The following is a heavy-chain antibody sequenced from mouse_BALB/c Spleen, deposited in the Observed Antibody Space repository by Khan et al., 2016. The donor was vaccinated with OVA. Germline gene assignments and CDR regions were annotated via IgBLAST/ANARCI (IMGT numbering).Heavy chain of an antibody. J-gene: IGHJ4*01. CDR1: GHTFTNYG. Sequence: QIQLVQSGPELKKPGETVRISCKASGHTFTNYGMNWVKQAPGKGLKWMGWINTYTGEPTYADDFNGRFAFSLETSASTAYLQINNLPHEDTATYFCSRPHCVSYSMDNWGQGTSGTVSS. V-gene: IGHV9-3-1*01. CDR2: INTYTGEP. CDR3: SRPHCVSYSMDN.